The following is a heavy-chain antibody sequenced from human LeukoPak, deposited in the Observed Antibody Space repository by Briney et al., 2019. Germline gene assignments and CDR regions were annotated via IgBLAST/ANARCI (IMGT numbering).Heavy chain of an antibody. V-gene: IGHV1-8*01. J-gene: IGHJ6*02. CDR2: MNPNSGNT. CDR3: ARDLYYDYVWGSYRPPARYYYYGMDV. D-gene: IGHD3-16*02. CDR1: GYTFTSYD. Sequence: ASVTVSCKASGYTFTSYDINWVRQATGQGLEWMGWMNPNSGNTGYAQKFQGRVTMTRNTSISTAYMELSSLRSEDTAVYYCARDLYYDYVWGSYRPPARYYYYGMDVWGQGTTVTVSS.